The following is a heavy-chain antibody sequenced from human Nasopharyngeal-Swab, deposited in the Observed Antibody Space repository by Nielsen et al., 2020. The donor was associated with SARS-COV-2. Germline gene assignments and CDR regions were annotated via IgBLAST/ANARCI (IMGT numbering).Heavy chain of an antibody. CDR3: ARDGYSSSWTLFAEYFQH. CDR2: ISSSSSTI. Sequence: GESLTISCADSGFTFSSYSMNWVRQAPGKGLEWVSYISSSSSTIYYADSVKGRFTISRDNAKNSLYLQMNSLRAEDTAVYYCARDGYSSSWTLFAEYFQHWGQGTLVTVSS. V-gene: IGHV3-48*04. D-gene: IGHD6-13*01. CDR1: GFTFSSYS. J-gene: IGHJ1*01.